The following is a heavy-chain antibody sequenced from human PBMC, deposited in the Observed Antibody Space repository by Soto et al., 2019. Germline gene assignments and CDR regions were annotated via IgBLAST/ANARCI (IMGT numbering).Heavy chain of an antibody. CDR1: GGSISSGDYY. V-gene: IGHV4-31*03. D-gene: IGHD3-3*01. Sequence: QVQLQESGPGLVKPSRTLSLTCTVSGGSISSGDYYWSWIRQHPGKGLEWIGYIYYSGSTYYNPSLKSRVTLSVDTSKNQFSLKLSSVTAADTAVYYCARWWSGSRQGFDPWGQGTLVTVSS. CDR3: ARWWSGSRQGFDP. J-gene: IGHJ5*02. CDR2: IYYSGST.